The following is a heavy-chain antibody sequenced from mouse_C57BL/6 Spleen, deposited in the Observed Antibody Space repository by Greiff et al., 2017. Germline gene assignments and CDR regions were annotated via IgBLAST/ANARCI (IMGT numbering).Heavy chain of an antibody. CDR1: GFTISDYY. J-gene: IGHJ2*01. V-gene: IGHV5-16*01. CDR3: AREGGSSSFDY. CDR2: INYDGSST. D-gene: IGHD1-3*01. Sequence: EVKLMESEGGLVQPGSSMKLSCTASGFTISDYYMAWVRQVPEKGLEWVANINYDGSSTYYLDSLKSRFIISRDNAKNILYLQMSSLKSEDTATYYCAREGGSSSFDYWGQGTTLTVSS.